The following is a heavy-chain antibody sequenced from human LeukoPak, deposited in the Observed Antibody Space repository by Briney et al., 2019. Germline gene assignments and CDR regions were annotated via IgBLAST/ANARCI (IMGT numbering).Heavy chain of an antibody. Sequence: PGGSLRLSCAASGYTFENYAMHWVRQAPGKGLEWVSGISWNTNNIAYADSVKGRFTISRDNSKNTLYLQMNSLRAEDTAVYYCARWERYYDSPGHSDYWGQGTLVTVSS. CDR3: ARWERYYDSPGHSDY. CDR1: GYTFENYA. CDR2: ISWNTNNI. J-gene: IGHJ4*02. D-gene: IGHD3-22*01. V-gene: IGHV3-9*01.